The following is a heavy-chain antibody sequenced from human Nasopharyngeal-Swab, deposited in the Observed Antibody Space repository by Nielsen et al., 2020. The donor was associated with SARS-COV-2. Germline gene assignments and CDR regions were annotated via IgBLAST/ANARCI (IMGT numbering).Heavy chain of an antibody. Sequence: LKISCAASGFTFSSYSINWVRQAPGKGLEWVSSISSTGSYIYYADSVKGRFTISRDNAKNSLYLQMNGLRAEDTAVYYCARGSDTALYYFDSWGQGTLVTVSS. D-gene: IGHD5-18*01. CDR3: ARGSDTALYYFDS. CDR1: GFTFSSYS. CDR2: ISSTGSYI. J-gene: IGHJ4*02. V-gene: IGHV3-21*01.